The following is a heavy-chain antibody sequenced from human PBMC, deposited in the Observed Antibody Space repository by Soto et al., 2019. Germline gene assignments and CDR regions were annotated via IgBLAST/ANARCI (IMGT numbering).Heavy chain of an antibody. CDR2: IIPNFGTA. V-gene: IGHV1-69*12. CDR3: ARGYSGSYPLDY. CDR1: GGTFSSYA. J-gene: IGHJ4*02. D-gene: IGHD1-26*01. Sequence: QVQLVQSGAEVKKPGSSVKVSCKASGGTFSSYAISWVQQAPGQGLEWMGGIIPNFGTANYAQKFQGRVTITADEATSTAYMELSSLRSEDTAVYYCARGYSGSYPLDYWGQGTLVTVSS.